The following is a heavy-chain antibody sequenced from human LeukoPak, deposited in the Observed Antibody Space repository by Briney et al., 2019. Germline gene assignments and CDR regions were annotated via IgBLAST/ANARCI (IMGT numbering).Heavy chain of an antibody. CDR2: INQDGNER. V-gene: IGHV3-7*05. D-gene: IGHD1-14*01. J-gene: IGHJ5*02. CDR3: ARDATPPGLIFDP. Sequence: GGSLRLSCEASGFTFSAFWRNWVRQAPGKGLEGGASINQDGNERPYVDSVKGRFTISRDNAKNSLFLQMNSLRVEDTAIYFCARDATPPGLIFDPWGQGTLVTVSS. CDR1: GFTFSAFW.